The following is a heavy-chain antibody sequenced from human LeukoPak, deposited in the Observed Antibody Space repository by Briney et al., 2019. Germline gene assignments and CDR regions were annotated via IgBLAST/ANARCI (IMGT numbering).Heavy chain of an antibody. CDR2: IYYSGST. CDR3: ARDWGGGYDFDY. Sequence: PSQTLSLTCTVSGGSISSGGYYWSWIRQHPGKGLEWIGYIYYSGSTYYNPSLKSRVTISVDTSKNQFSLKLSSVTAADTAVYYWARDWGGGYDFDYWAQEPLVPVSS. J-gene: IGHJ4*02. V-gene: IGHV4-31*03. CDR1: GGSISSGGYY. D-gene: IGHD5-12*01.